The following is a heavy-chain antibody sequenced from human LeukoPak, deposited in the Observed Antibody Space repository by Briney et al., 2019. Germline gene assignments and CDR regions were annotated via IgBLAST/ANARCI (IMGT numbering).Heavy chain of an antibody. V-gene: IGHV3-64*01. Sequence: GGSLRLSCAASGFTFSSYAMHWVRQAPGKGLEYVSAITGNGGSTFYANSVKGRFTISRDNSKNTLYLQMGSLRAEDMAVYYCARGDAMVVAATLNYWGQGTLVTVSS. CDR3: ARGDAMVVAATLNY. J-gene: IGHJ4*02. CDR2: ITGNGGST. D-gene: IGHD2-15*01. CDR1: GFTFSSYA.